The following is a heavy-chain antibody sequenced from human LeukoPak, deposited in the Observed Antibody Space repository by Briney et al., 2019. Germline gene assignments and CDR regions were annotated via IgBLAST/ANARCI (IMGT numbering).Heavy chain of an antibody. CDR2: INPNSGGT. CDR1: GYTFTGYY. J-gene: IGHJ4*02. Sequence: ASVKVSCKASGYTFTGYYMHWVRQAPGQGLEWMGRINPNSGGTNYAQKFQGRVTMTRDTSISTAYMELSRLRSDDTAVYYCARGAYYDFLTGYYNFDYWGQGTLVTVSS. V-gene: IGHV1-2*06. CDR3: ARGAYYDFLTGYYNFDY. D-gene: IGHD3-9*01.